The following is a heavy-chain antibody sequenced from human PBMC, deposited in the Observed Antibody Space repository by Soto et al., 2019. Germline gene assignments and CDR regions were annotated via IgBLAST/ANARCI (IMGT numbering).Heavy chain of an antibody. CDR2: ISNSGGRT. J-gene: IGHJ6*02. CDR1: GFTFSNYG. V-gene: IGHV3-23*01. CDR3: AKEGKGMDV. Sequence: QPGGSLRLSCAASGFTFSNYGMSWVRQAPGKGLEWVSLISNSGGRTYYADSVKGRFTISRDNSKNTLYLQMNSLRAEDTAVYYCAKEGKGMDVWGQGTTVTVSS. D-gene: IGHD3-10*01.